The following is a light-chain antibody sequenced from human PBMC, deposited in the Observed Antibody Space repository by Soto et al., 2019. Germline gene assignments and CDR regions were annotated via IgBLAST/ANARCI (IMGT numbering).Light chain of an antibody. CDR3: QQRSNWLSIT. J-gene: IGKJ5*01. CDR1: QSLGGS. Sequence: IVMTQSPAALSVSPGERATRSCRASQSLGGSLAWYQQKPGQAPRLLIYGASTRVTGIPARFSGSGSGTEFTLTISSLQSEDFAVYYCQQRSNWLSITFGQGTRLEIK. CDR2: GAS. V-gene: IGKV3-15*01.